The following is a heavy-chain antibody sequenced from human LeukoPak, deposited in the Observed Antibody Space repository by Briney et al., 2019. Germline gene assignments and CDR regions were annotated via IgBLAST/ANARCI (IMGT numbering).Heavy chain of an antibody. V-gene: IGHV1-8*01. CDR3: ARGSRSGDY. CDR1: GYTFTNYD. J-gene: IGHJ4*02. Sequence: GASVKVSCKTSGYTFTNYDINWVRQATGQGLEWMGWMNPNSGNTGYAQKFQGRVTMIRNISTSTAYMELSSLRSEDTAVYYCARGSRSGDYWGQGTQVTVSS. D-gene: IGHD3-10*01. CDR2: MNPNSGNT.